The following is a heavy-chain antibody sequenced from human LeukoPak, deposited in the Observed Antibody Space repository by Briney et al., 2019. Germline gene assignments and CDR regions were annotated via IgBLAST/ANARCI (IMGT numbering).Heavy chain of an antibody. Sequence: ASVKVSCKASGYTLTSYFMHWVRQAPAKGLQWMGVFDPEDGESIIAQKFQGRLTMTEDTSTDTAYMELSSLTSEDTAMYYCATGHCNTSSCYYYYMDVWGKGTTVTVSS. D-gene: IGHD2/OR15-2a*01. V-gene: IGHV1-24*01. CDR2: FDPEDGES. CDR1: GYTLTSYF. CDR3: ATGHCNTSSCYYYYMDV. J-gene: IGHJ6*03.